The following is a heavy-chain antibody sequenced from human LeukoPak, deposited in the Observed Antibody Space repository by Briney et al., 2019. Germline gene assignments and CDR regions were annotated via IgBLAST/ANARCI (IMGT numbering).Heavy chain of an antibody. Sequence: SETLSLTCTVSGGSTSSGNYYWGWIRQPPGKGLEWIGGISSSGNTYYNPSLKSRITISIDTSKNHFSLKLSSVTAADTAVYYCARLGAGPTYYDFWSGYSSFYFDYWGQGTLVTVSP. V-gene: IGHV4-39*02. D-gene: IGHD3-3*01. CDR3: ARLGAGPTYYDFWSGYSSFYFDY. J-gene: IGHJ4*02. CDR2: ISSSGNT. CDR1: GGSTSSGNYY.